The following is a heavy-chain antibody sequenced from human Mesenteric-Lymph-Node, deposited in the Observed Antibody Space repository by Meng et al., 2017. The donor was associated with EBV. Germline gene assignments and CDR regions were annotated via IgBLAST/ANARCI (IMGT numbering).Heavy chain of an antibody. CDR1: GFVFSNYA. J-gene: IGHJ4*02. CDR3: AKEYYYDSSGYYGIYDS. Sequence: EVQLVESGGGWVQPGGSLGLSCAASGFVFSNYAMSWVRRAPGKGLEWVSGIRGSGANIYYAEFVKGRFTISRDNSKNTLFLQMNSLRVDDTAVYYCAKEYYYDSSGYYGIYDSWGQGTLVTVSS. D-gene: IGHD3-22*01. CDR2: IRGSGANI. V-gene: IGHV3-23*04.